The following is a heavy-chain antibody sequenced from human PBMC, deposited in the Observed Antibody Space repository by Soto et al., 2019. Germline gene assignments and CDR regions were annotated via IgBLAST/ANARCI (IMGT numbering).Heavy chain of an antibody. CDR1: GFTFSNYA. D-gene: IGHD2-21*02. J-gene: IGHJ4*02. CDR2: ISEGGDTT. Sequence: EVQLLESGGGLVQPGGSLRLSCAASGFTFSNYAMNWVRQAPGKGLEWLSSISEGGDTTDYADSVKGRFTISRDNSKNTLYLQMNALRAADTAMYYGAKQFLDCNWGQVTLVTVSS. CDR3: AKQFLDCN. V-gene: IGHV3-23*01.